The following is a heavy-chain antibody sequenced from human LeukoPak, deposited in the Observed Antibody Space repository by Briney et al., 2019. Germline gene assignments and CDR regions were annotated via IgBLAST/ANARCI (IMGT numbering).Heavy chain of an antibody. CDR3: AGNTGTVFDY. Sequence: SETLSLTCTVSGGSISSYYWSWIRQPPGKGLEWIGYIYYSGSTNYNPSLKSRVTISVDTSKNQFSLKLSSVTAADTAVYYCAGNTGTVFDYWGQGALVTVSS. V-gene: IGHV4-59*01. CDR2: IYYSGST. CDR1: GGSISSYY. J-gene: IGHJ4*02. D-gene: IGHD7-27*01.